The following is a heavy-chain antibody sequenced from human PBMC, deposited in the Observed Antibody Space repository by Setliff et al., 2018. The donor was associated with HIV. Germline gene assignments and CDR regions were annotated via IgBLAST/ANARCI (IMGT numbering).Heavy chain of an antibody. CDR1: GGPISSSSYY. J-gene: IGHJ5*02. CDR2: IYYSGST. CDR3: ARDRRWFDP. Sequence: SETLSLTCTVSGGPISSSSYYWAWIRQPPGKGLEWIGNIYYSGSTYYNPSLKSRGAMSVDTSKNQFSLRLSSVTAADTAVYYCARDRRWFDPWGQGALVTVSS. V-gene: IGHV4-39*02.